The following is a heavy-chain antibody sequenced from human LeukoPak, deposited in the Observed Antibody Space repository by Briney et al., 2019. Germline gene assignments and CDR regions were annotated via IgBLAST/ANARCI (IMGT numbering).Heavy chain of an antibody. Sequence: ASVKVSCKTSGYTFTSYGISWVRQAPGQGLEWMGWISAYNGNTNYAQKLQGRVTMTTDTSTSTAYMELRSLRSDDTAVYYCTRAPGPIGYFDLWGRGTLVTVSS. J-gene: IGHJ2*01. CDR1: GYTFTSYG. V-gene: IGHV1-18*01. CDR2: ISAYNGNT. CDR3: TRAPGPIGYFDL.